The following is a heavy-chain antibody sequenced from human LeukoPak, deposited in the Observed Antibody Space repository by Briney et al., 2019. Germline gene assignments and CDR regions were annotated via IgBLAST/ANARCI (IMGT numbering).Heavy chain of an antibody. CDR1: GGSISSSSYY. D-gene: IGHD2-21*01. CDR3: ASLVVELAEWDYYYMDV. CDR2: IYYSGST. V-gene: IGHV4-39*07. Sequence: PSETLSLTCTVSGGSISSSSYYWGWIRQPPGKGLEWIGSIYYSGSTYYNPSLKSRVTISVDTSKNQFSLKLSSVTAADTAVYYCASLVVELAEWDYYYMDVWGKGTTVTVSS. J-gene: IGHJ6*03.